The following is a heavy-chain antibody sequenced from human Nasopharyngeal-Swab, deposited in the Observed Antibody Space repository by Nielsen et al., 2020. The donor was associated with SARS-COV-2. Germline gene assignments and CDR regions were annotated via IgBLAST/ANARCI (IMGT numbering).Heavy chain of an antibody. CDR3: ARSARSWYRAYYYYMDV. Sequence: GGSLRLSCAASGFTFSSYAMHWVRQAPGKGLEWVAVISYDGSNKYYADSVKGRFTISRENSKNTLYLQMNSLRAEDTAVYYCARSARSWYRAYYYYMDVWGKGTTVTVSS. J-gene: IGHJ6*03. D-gene: IGHD6-13*01. CDR1: GFTFSSYA. CDR2: ISYDGSNK. V-gene: IGHV3-30-3*01.